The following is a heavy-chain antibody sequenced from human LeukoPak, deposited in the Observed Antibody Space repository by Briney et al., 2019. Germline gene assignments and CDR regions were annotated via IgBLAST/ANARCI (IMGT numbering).Heavy chain of an antibody. Sequence: ESLKISCKGSGYTFSSYWIGWVRQMPGKGLEWMGIIYPGDSDTRYSPSLQGQVTISVDTSIGTAYLQWSSLKASDTAIYYCARQNDFRLDYWGQGTLVTVSP. CDR3: ARQNDFRLDY. V-gene: IGHV5-51*01. J-gene: IGHJ4*02. D-gene: IGHD3-3*01. CDR1: GYTFSSYW. CDR2: IYPGDSDT.